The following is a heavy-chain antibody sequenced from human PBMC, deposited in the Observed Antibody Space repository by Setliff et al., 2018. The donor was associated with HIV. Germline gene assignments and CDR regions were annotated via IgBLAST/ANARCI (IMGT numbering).Heavy chain of an antibody. J-gene: IGHJ4*02. CDR3: ARARGSTLYINTFDS. Sequence: PSETLSLTCTVSGGSMSSYFWSWIRQSPGKGLEWIGYIYNSGGTNYNPSFKGRVAMSVDRSKNQFSLKLSSVTAADTAVYHCARARGSTLYINTFDSWGQGTLVTSPQ. D-gene: IGHD3-16*01. CDR1: GGSMSSYF. CDR2: IYNSGGT. V-gene: IGHV4-4*08.